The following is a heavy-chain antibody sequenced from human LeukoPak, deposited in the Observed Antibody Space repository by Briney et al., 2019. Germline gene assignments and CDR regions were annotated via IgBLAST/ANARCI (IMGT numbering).Heavy chain of an antibody. CDR1: GFTFSSYA. CDR2: ISYDGSNK. V-gene: IGHV3-30-3*01. CDR3: AQGEAFDI. J-gene: IGHJ3*02. Sequence: QAGGSLRLSCAASGFTFSSYAMHWVRQAPGKGLEWVAVISYDGSNKYYADSVKGRFTISRDNSKNTLYLQMNSLRAEDTAVYYCAQGEAFDIWGQGTMVTVSS. D-gene: IGHD3-16*01.